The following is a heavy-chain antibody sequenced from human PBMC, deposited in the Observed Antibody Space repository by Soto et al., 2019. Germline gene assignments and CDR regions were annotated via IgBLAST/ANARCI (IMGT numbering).Heavy chain of an antibody. V-gene: IGHV3-23*01. D-gene: IGHD6-19*01. CDR2: ITGSGDTK. CDR3: AKYWYFSGWHFYY. Sequence: EVQLLESGGGLVQPGVSLRLSCTASGFTFSSYAMSWVRQAPGKGLEWVSAITGSGDTKYYADSWKGRFNISRDNSKNTLNLQMHSLRADATAVYYYAKYWYFSGWHFYYWGQGTLVTVSS. CDR1: GFTFSSYA. J-gene: IGHJ4*02.